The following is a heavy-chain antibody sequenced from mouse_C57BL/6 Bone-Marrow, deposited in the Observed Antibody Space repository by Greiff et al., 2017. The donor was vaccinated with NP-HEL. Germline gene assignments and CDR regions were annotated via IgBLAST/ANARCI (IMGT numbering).Heavy chain of an antibody. CDR1: GYTFTDYY. CDR2: IYPGSGNT. V-gene: IGHV1-76*01. CDR3: ARGDLLWYLYYAMDY. J-gene: IGHJ4*01. D-gene: IGHD2-1*01. Sequence: VMLVESGAELVRPGASVKLSCKASGYTFTDYYINWVKQRPGQGLEWIARIYPGSGNTYYNEKFKGKATLTAEKSSSTAYMQLSSLTSEDSAVYFCARGDLLWYLYYAMDYWGQGTSVTVSS.